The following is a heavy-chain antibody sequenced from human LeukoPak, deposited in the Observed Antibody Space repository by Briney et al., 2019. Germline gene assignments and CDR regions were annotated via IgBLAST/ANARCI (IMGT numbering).Heavy chain of an antibody. CDR3: AKGSTLGTREVDY. CDR2: ISSSGSNT. CDR1: GFTFSSDW. Sequence: GGSLRLSCAASGFTFSSDWMNWVRQTPGKGLEWVSSISSSGSNTYYADSVKGRFAISRDNSKNTVYLQTNSLRAEDTAIYYCAKGSTLGTREVDYWGQGTLVTVSS. D-gene: IGHD1-1*01. V-gene: IGHV3-23*01. J-gene: IGHJ4*02.